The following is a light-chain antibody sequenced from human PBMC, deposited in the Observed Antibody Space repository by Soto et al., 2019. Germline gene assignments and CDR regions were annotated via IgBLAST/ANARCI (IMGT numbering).Light chain of an antibody. Sequence: QSVLTQSPSASASLGASVKLTCTLSSGHSSYAIAWYQHQPEKGPRFLMKVDSDGSHTRGDGIPDRFSGSILGNRAALTITGAQADDESDYYCVLYMRSGISVFGGGTKLTVL. J-gene: IGLJ2*01. CDR3: VLYMRSGISV. CDR2: VDSDGSH. V-gene: IGLV4-69*01. CDR1: SGHSSYA.